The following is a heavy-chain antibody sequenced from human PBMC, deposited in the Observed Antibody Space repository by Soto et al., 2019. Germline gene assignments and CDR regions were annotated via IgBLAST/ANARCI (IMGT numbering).Heavy chain of an antibody. CDR2: ISSSSSYI. CDR1: GFTFSSYS. CDR3: ARGMNYDILTGSFDY. V-gene: IGHV3-21*01. Sequence: EVQLVESGGGLVKPGGSLRLSCAASGFTFSSYSMNWVRQAPGKGLEWVSSISSSSSYIYYADSVKGRFTISRDNANNSLYLQMNSLRAEDTAVYYCARGMNYDILTGSFDYWGQGTLVTVSS. D-gene: IGHD3-9*01. J-gene: IGHJ4*02.